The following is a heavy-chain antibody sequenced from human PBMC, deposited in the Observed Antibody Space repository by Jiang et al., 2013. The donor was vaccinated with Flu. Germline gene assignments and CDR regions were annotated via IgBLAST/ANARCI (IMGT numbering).Heavy chain of an antibody. CDR1: GGSFSGYY. J-gene: IGHJ4*02. V-gene: IGHV4-34*01. Sequence: LLKPSETLSLTCAVYGGSFSGYYWSWIRQPPGKGLEWIGEINHSGSTNYNPSLKSRVTISVDTSKNQFSLKLSSVTAADTAVYYCARGLGIDYWGQGTLVTVSS. CDR2: INHSGST. CDR3: ARGLGIDY.